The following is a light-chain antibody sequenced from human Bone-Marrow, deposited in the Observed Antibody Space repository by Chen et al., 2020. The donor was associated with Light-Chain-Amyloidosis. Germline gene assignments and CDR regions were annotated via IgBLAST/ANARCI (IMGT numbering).Light chain of an antibody. CDR2: RDT. J-gene: IGLJ2*01. CDR3: QSADSSGTDEVI. V-gene: IGLV3-25*03. Sequence: SYELTQPPSVSVSPGQTARIPCSVDDLPTKYAYWYQQKPGQAPGLVIHRDTEGPSGISERFSGSSSGTTATLTISGVQAEDEADYHCQSADSSGTDEVIFGGGTKLTVL. CDR1: DLPTKY.